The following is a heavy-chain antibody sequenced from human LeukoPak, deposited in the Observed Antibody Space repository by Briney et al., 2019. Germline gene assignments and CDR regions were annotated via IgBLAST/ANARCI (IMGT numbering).Heavy chain of an antibody. CDR2: MSYSGST. CDR1: GGSSSSYY. Sequence: SETLSLTCTVSGGSSSSYYWSWIRQPPGKGLEWIGYMSYSGSTNYNPSLKSRVTISVDTSKNQFSLKLTSMTAADTAVYYCARGDDHDYGDLYFDYWGQGTLVTVSS. V-gene: IGHV4-59*01. CDR3: ARGDDHDYGDLYFDY. D-gene: IGHD4-17*01. J-gene: IGHJ4*02.